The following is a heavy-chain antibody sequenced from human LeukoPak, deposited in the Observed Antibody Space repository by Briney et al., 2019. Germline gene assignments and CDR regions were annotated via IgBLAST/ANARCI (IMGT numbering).Heavy chain of an antibody. CDR3: AELGITMIGGV. Sequence: GGSLRLSCAASGFSVSSNYMSWVRQAPGKGLEWVSLIYSGGSTYYADSVKGRFTISRDNSKNTLFLQMNSLRAEDTAVYYCAELGITMIGGVWGKGTTVTISS. V-gene: IGHV3-66*01. J-gene: IGHJ6*04. CDR2: IYSGGST. CDR1: GFSVSSNY. D-gene: IGHD3-10*02.